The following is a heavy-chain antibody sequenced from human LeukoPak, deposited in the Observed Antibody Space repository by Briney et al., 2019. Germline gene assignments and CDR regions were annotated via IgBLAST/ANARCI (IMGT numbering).Heavy chain of an antibody. CDR2: MNPNSGNA. V-gene: IGHV1-8*01. D-gene: IGHD3-16*01. Sequence: GASVKVSCKASGYTFTSYDINWVRQATGQGLEWMGWMNPNSGNAGYAQKFQGRVTMTRNTSISTAYMELSSLRSEDTAVYYCARAPANYGIDDYWGQGTLVTVSS. CDR1: GYTFTSYD. J-gene: IGHJ4*02. CDR3: ARAPANYGIDDY.